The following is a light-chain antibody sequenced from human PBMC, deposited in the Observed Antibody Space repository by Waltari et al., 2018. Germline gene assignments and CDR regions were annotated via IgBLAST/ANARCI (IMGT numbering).Light chain of an antibody. CDR2: VGTGGIVG. CDR3: GADHGSGSSFVYV. CDR1: RGHSNYK. Sequence: QPVLTQPPSASASLGASVTLPCTLSRGHSNYKVDWSHPRPGKGPRFGRRVGTGGIVGAKGDGIPDRFSVLGSGLNRYLTIKNIQEEDESDYHCGADHGSGSSFVYVFGTGTKVTVL. V-gene: IGLV9-49*01. J-gene: IGLJ1*01.